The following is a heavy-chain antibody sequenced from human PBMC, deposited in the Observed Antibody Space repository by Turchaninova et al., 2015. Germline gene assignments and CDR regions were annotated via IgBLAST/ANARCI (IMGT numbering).Heavy chain of an antibody. CDR1: GLPFAYYA. V-gene: IGHV3-9*01. Sequence: EVXLVXXXGGXXXPGXXLRLSCAVCGLPFAYYALYWVRQAPGKGLEVVSGVSWNSASLGYADSVKGRFTISRDNAKNALYVQMNSLRAVDTALYYCAKGLPYSTSGGCDFWGQGTLVTVSS. CDR2: VSWNSASL. CDR3: AKGLPYSTSGGCDF. J-gene: IGHJ4*02. D-gene: IGHD6-6*01.